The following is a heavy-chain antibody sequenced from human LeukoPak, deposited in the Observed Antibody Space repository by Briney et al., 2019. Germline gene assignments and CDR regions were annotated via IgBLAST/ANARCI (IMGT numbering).Heavy chain of an antibody. Sequence: ASVKVSCKACGGTFSSYAISWVRPAPGQGLEWMGGVIPMFATANYAPKFQDRVTITADESTSTAYMELRSLRSEDTAVYHCARGLHGDYGYFDYWGQGTLVTVSS. CDR2: VIPMFATA. D-gene: IGHD4-17*01. CDR1: GGTFSSYA. V-gene: IGHV1-69*13. CDR3: ARGLHGDYGYFDY. J-gene: IGHJ4*02.